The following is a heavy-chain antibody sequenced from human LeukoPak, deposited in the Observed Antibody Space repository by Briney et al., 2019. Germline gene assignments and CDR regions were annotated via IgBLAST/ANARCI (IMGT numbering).Heavy chain of an antibody. CDR2: INPNSGDT. D-gene: IGHD2-8*02. V-gene: IGHV1-2*02. J-gene: IGHJ4*02. CDR3: ARAGLVYFDY. CDR1: GYTFTGDY. Sequence: ASVKVSCKASGYTFTGDYLHWVRQAPGQGLEWMGWINPNSGDTNYAQKLQGRVTMTTDTSTSTAYMELRSLRSDDTAVYYCARAGLVYFDYWGQGTLVTVSS.